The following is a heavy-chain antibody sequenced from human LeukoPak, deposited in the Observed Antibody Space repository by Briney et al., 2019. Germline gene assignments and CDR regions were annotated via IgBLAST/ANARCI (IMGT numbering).Heavy chain of an antibody. CDR2: INPSGGST. CDR3: ARGYDYVWGSYRPLAY. J-gene: IGHJ4*02. D-gene: IGHD3-16*02. Sequence: ASVKVSCKASGYTFTSYYMHWVRQAPGQGLEWMGIINPSGGSTSYAQKFQGRVTMTRDMSTSTVYMELSSLGSEDTAVYYCARGYDYVWGSYRPLAYWGQGTLVTVSS. CDR1: GYTFTSYY. V-gene: IGHV1-46*01.